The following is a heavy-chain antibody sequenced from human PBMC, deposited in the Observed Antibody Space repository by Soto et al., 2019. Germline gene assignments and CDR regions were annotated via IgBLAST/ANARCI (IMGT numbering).Heavy chain of an antibody. V-gene: IGHV3-30*18. Sequence: GGSLRLSCAASGFTFSSYGMHWVRQAPGKGLEWVAVISYDGSNKYYADSVKGRFTISRDNSKNTLYLQMNSLRAEDTAVYYCAKARSGSYDYWGQGTLVTVSS. J-gene: IGHJ4*02. D-gene: IGHD3-10*01. CDR2: ISYDGSNK. CDR3: AKARSGSYDY. CDR1: GFTFSSYG.